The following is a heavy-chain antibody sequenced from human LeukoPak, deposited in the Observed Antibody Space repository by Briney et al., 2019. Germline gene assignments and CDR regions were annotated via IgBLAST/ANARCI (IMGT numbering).Heavy chain of an antibody. D-gene: IGHD3-10*01. CDR3: ARGLWCGDLRHPYFDY. CDR1: GYTFNNYG. CDR2: ISVSNGNT. V-gene: IGHV1-18*01. Sequence: ASMKVSCKASGYTFNNYGINWVRQAPGQGLEWMGWISVSNGNTEYAEKLQGRVTMTTDTSTSTAYMELRSLRSDDTAVYYCARGLWCGDLRHPYFDYWGQGTLVTVSS. J-gene: IGHJ4*02.